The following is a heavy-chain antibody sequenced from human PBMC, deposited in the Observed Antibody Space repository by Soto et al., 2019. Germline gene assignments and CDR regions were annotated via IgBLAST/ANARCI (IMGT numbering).Heavy chain of an antibody. V-gene: IGHV4-59*01. J-gene: IGHJ4*02. CDR2: VSSTGST. CDR1: GASITQYY. CDR3: GRQPWSSGGGNFNY. D-gene: IGHD6-19*01. Sequence: SETLSLTCTVSGASITQYYWNWIRQSPGKGLEWIVSVSSTGSTVYNPSLTSRVTVSLDTSKNQFSLTLNSVTAADTAVYYCGRQPWSSGGGNFNYGGQGTLVTVSS.